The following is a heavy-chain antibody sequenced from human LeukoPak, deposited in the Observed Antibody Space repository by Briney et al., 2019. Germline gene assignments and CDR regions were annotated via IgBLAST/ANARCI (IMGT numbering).Heavy chain of an antibody. Sequence: ASVKVSCKASGYTFTSYDINWVRQATGQGLEWMGWMNPNSGNTGYAQKFQGRVTITRNTSISTAYMELSSLRSEDTAVYYCARDRYCSSTSCLDDAFDIWGQGTMVTVSS. V-gene: IGHV1-8*03. CDR2: MNPNSGNT. J-gene: IGHJ3*02. D-gene: IGHD2-2*01. CDR3: ARDRYCSSTSCLDDAFDI. CDR1: GYTFTSYD.